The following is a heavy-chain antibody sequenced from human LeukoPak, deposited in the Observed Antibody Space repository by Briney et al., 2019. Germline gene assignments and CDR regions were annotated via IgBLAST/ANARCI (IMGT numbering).Heavy chain of an antibody. CDR1: GDSIRSYY. CDR2: IHNNGDS. J-gene: IGHJ4*02. V-gene: IGHV4-59*01. D-gene: IGHD3-22*01. Sequence: SQTLSLTCIVSGDSIRSYYWNWIRQAPGKALEWIGHIHNNGDSAYNFSLKSRVTISMDTSKNQFSLRLSSVTAADTAVYYCGRWGYFDSGNYFVVDYWGQGTVVTVSS. CDR3: GRWGYFDSGNYFVVDY.